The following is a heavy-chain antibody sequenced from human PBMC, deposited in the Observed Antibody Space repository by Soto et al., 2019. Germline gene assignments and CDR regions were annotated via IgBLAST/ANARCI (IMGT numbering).Heavy chain of an antibody. D-gene: IGHD6-13*01. J-gene: IGHJ5*02. V-gene: IGHV1-2*02. CDR1: GYSLSGYY. CDR3: ARGWGIAAPGPNWFDP. Sequence: GASVKVSCKASGYSLSGYYLHWVRQAPGQGPEWMGWINPNSGGTKYVQTFKGRVTMTRDTSISTVYLELGRLRSDDTAVYYCARGWGIAAPGPNWFDPWGQGTLVTVSS. CDR2: INPNSGGT.